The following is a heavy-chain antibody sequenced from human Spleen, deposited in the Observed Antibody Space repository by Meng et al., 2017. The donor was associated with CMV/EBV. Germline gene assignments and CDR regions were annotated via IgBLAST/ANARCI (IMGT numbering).Heavy chain of an antibody. J-gene: IGHJ4*02. CDR3: AKDPYNYYDNSGYWDY. V-gene: IGHV3-33*06. CDR2: IWYDGINK. Sequence: GFTLNTYGMHWVRQAPGRGLEWVAAIWYDGINKFFEDSVKGRFTISRDNSKNTVYLQMNSLRAEDTAIYYCAKDPYNYYDNSGYWDYWGQGTLVTVPQ. D-gene: IGHD3-22*01. CDR1: GFTLNTYG.